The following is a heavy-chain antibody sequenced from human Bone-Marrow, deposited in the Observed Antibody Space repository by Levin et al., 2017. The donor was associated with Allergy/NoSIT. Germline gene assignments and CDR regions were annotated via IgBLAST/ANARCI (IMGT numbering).Heavy chain of an antibody. Sequence: LSLTCAASGFSFSNYYMSWVRQAPGKGPEWVANIKQDGSETSYADSVKGRFTISRDNAKNSLYLQMNSLRVEDTAVYYCARAEKYARDIWGQGTMVTVSS. CDR2: IKQDGSET. CDR1: GFSFSNYY. CDR3: ARAEKYARDI. V-gene: IGHV3-7*04. J-gene: IGHJ3*02. D-gene: IGHD2-8*01.